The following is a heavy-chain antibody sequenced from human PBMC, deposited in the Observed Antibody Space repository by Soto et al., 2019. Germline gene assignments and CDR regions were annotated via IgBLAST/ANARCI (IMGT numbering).Heavy chain of an antibody. D-gene: IGHD5-18*01. CDR3: ARDRFLTAMVPDGCYGFDY. J-gene: IGHJ4*02. Sequence: QVQLVQSGAEVKKPGASVKVSCKASGYTFTSYGISWVRQAPGQGLEWMGWISAYNGNTNYAQKLQGRVTMTTDTSTSTAYMELRSLRSDDTAVYYCARDRFLTAMVPDGCYGFDYWGQGTLVTVSS. V-gene: IGHV1-18*01. CDR1: GYTFTSYG. CDR2: ISAYNGNT.